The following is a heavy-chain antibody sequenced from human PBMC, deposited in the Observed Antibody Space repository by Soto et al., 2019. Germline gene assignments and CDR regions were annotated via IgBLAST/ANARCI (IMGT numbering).Heavy chain of an antibody. V-gene: IGHV4-30-4*01. D-gene: IGHD2-15*01. J-gene: IGHJ4*02. Sequence: SETRSLTCTVSGGLISSGDYYWSWIRHPPGKGLEWIGYIYYSGSTYYNPSLKSRVTISVDTSKNQFSLKLSSVTAADTAVYYCARVADCSGGRSSITIDYPGKATLVTGSS. CDR3: ARVADCSGGRSSITIDY. CDR1: GGLISSGDYY. CDR2: IYYSGST.